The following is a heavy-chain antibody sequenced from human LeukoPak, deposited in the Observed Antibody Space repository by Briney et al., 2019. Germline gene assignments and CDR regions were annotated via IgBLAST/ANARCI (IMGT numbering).Heavy chain of an antibody. J-gene: IGHJ4*02. CDR3: ARGTWETRFGY. Sequence: TSETLSLTCTVSGGSISSGDYYWSWIRQPPGKGLEWIGEINHSGSTNYNPSLKSRVTISVNTSKNQFSLKLSSVTAADTAVYYCARGTWETRFGYWGQGTLVTVSS. CDR2: INHSGST. CDR1: GGSISSGDYY. D-gene: IGHD1-14*01. V-gene: IGHV4-39*07.